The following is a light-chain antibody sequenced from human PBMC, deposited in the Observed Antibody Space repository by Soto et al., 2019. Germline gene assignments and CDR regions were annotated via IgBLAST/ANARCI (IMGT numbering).Light chain of an antibody. CDR2: EVS. V-gene: IGLV2-8*01. Sequence: QSALTQPPSASGSPGQSVTISCTGTSSDGGGYNYVSWYQQHPGKSPKLMIYEVSKRPSGVPDRFSGSKSGNTASLTVSGLQAEDEADYYCSSYAGSNNFCVFGTGTKLTVL. J-gene: IGLJ1*01. CDR3: SSYAGSNNFCV. CDR1: SSDGGGYNY.